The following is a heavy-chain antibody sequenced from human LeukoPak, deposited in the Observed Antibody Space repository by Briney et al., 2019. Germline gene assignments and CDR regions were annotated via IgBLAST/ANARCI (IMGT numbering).Heavy chain of an antibody. Sequence: GGSLRLSCAASGFTFSSYEMNWVRQAPGKGLKWVSYISSSGSTIYYADSVKGRFTISRDNAKNSLYLQMNSLRAEDTAVYYCARDPDYYGSGSYLDYWGQGTLVTVSS. J-gene: IGHJ4*02. CDR3: ARDPDYYGSGSYLDY. CDR1: GFTFSSYE. V-gene: IGHV3-48*03. D-gene: IGHD3-10*01. CDR2: ISSSGSTI.